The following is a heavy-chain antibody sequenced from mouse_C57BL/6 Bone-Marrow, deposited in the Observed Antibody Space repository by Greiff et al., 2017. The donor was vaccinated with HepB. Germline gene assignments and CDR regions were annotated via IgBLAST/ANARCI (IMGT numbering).Heavy chain of an antibody. D-gene: IGHD1-1*01. CDR1: GFTFSSYG. J-gene: IGHJ1*03. CDR3: AIGTVEGRWYFDV. Sequence: VESGGDLVKPGGSLKLSCAASGFTFSSYGMSWVRQTPDKRLEWVATISSGGSYTYYPDSVKGRFTISRDNAKNTLYLQMSSLKSEDTAMYYCAIGTVEGRWYFDVWGTGTTVTVSS. CDR2: ISSGGSYT. V-gene: IGHV5-6*01.